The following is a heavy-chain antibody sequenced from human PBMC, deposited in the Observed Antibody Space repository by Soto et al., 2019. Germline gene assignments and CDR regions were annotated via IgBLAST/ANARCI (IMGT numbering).Heavy chain of an antibody. CDR2: IWYDGSNK. D-gene: IGHD1-1*01. V-gene: IGHV3-33*01. Sequence: GSLRLSCAASGFTFSSYGMHWVRQAPGKGLEWVAVIWYDGSNKYYADSVKGRFTISRDNSKNTLYLQMNSLRAEDTAVYYCAREFPGTAQFDYWGQGTLVTVSS. J-gene: IGHJ4*02. CDR1: GFTFSSYG. CDR3: AREFPGTAQFDY.